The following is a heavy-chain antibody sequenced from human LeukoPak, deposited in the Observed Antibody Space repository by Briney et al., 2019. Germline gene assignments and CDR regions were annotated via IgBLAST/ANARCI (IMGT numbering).Heavy chain of an antibody. Sequence: GGSLRLSCAASGFTFSSYSMNWVRQAPGKGLVWVSRITGDGSNTLYADSVQGRFTISRDNAKNTLYLQMNSLRAEDTAVYYCATDRGGWTTWGQGTLVTVSS. V-gene: IGHV3-74*01. CDR3: ATDRGGWTT. J-gene: IGHJ5*02. D-gene: IGHD3-10*01. CDR1: GFTFSSYS. CDR2: ITGDGSNT.